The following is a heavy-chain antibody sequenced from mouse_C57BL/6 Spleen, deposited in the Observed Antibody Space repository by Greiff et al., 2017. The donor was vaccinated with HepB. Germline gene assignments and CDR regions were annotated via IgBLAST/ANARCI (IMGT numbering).Heavy chain of an antibody. CDR1: GYTFTSYW. J-gene: IGHJ2*01. CDR2: IDPSDSYT. CDR3: ARRTLRYFDY. V-gene: IGHV1-50*01. Sequence: QVQLKQPGAELVKPGASVKLSCKASGYTFTSYWMQWVKQRPGQGLEWIGEIDPSDSYTNYNQKFKGKATLTVDTSSSTAYMQLSSLTSEDSAVYYCARRTLRYFDYWGQGTTLTVSS. D-gene: IGHD3-3*01.